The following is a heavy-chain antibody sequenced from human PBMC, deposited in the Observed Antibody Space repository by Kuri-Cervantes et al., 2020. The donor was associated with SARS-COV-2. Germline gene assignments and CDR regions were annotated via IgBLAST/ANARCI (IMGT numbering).Heavy chain of an antibody. CDR1: GGSISSYY. V-gene: IGHV4-59*12. Sequence: GSLRLSCTVSGGSISSYYWSWIRQPPGKGLGWIGYIYYSGSTNYNPSLKSRVTISVDTSKNQFSLKLSSVTAADTAVYYCARGAYCSSTSCYNENYFDYWGQGTLVTVSS. J-gene: IGHJ4*02. D-gene: IGHD2-2*02. CDR2: IYYSGST. CDR3: ARGAYCSSTSCYNENYFDY.